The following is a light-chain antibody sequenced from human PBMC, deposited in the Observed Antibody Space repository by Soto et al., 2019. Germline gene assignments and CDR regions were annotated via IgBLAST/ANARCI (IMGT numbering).Light chain of an antibody. CDR3: SSYTSSILV. CDR2: EVS. V-gene: IGLV2-14*01. Sequence: QSALTQPASVSGSPGQSITISCTGTSSDVGGYNYVSWYQQYPGKAPKHMIYEVSNRPSGVSNRFSGSKSGNTASLTISGLQAEDEADYYCSSYTSSILVFGGGTKLTVL. J-gene: IGLJ3*02. CDR1: SSDVGGYNY.